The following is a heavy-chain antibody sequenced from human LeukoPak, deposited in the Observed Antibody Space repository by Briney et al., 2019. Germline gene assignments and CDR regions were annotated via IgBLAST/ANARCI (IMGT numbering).Heavy chain of an antibody. Sequence: GGSLRLSCAASGFTFSSYSMNWVRQAPGKGLEWISYISSGGDIIDYADSVKGRFTISRDNAKNSLYLQMNSLRADDTAVYFCARGGYYYDGGYYYDDMATILLDYWGRGSLVTVSS. CDR1: GFTFSSYS. J-gene: IGHJ4*02. CDR2: ISSGGDII. D-gene: IGHD3-22*01. CDR3: ARGGYYYDGGYYYDDMATILLDY. V-gene: IGHV3-48*01.